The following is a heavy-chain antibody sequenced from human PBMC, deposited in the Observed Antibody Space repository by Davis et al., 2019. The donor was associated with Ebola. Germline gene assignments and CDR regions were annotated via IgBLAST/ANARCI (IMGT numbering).Heavy chain of an antibody. CDR1: GFTFSSYG. CDR2: IWYDGSNK. V-gene: IGHV3-33*08. Sequence: PGGSLRLSCAASGFTFSSYGMHWVRQAPGKGLEWVAVIWYDGSNKYYADSVKGRFTISRDNSKNTLYLQMNSLRAEDTAVYYCASSGYSSSWTIDYWGQGTLVTVSS. J-gene: IGHJ4*02. D-gene: IGHD6-13*01. CDR3: ASSGYSSSWTIDY.